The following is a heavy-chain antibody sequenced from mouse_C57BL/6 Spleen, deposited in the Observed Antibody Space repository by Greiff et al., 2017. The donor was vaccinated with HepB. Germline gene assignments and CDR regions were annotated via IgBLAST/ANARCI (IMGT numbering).Heavy chain of an antibody. CDR3: ATYYYGNYDRYFDV. V-gene: IGHV1-69*01. CDR2: IDPSDSYT. Sequence: QVQLQQPGAELVMPGASVKLSCKASGYTFTSYWMHWVKQRPGQGLEWIGEIDPSDSYTNYNQKFKGKSTLTVDKSSSTAYMQLRSLTSEDSAVYYCATYYYGNYDRYFDVWGKGTTVTVSS. CDR1: GYTFTSYW. J-gene: IGHJ1*03. D-gene: IGHD2-1*01.